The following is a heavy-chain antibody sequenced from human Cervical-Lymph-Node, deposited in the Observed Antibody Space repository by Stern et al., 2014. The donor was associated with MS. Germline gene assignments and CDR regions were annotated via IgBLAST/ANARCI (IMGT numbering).Heavy chain of an antibody. J-gene: IGHJ2*01. V-gene: IGHV4-4*02. CDR2: IYHSGAS. CDR3: ARERQQYCNSEGCSYWYFDL. CDR1: GGSVSSTNW. Sequence: QVQLQESSPGLVKPSGTLSLTCAVSGGSVSSTNWWSWVRQSPGKGLEWIGNIYHSGASTYRPSLRSRVSISLDNSKNHLSLHLTSVTAADTAVYYCARERQQYCNSEGCSYWYFDLWGRGTLVTVSS. D-gene: IGHD2/OR15-2a*01.